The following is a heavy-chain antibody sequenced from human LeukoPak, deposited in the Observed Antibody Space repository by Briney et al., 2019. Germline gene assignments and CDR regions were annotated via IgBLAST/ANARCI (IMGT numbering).Heavy chain of an antibody. CDR1: GYTFTSYG. J-gene: IGHJ4*02. CDR3: TRGPLAVAGSPLFY. CDR2: ISAYNGNT. Sequence: ASVKVSCKASGYTFTSYGISWVRQAPGQGLEWMGWISAYNGNTKYVQKLQGRVTMTTDTSTSTAYMELRSLRSDDTAVYYCTRGPLAVAGSPLFYWGQGTLVTVSS. D-gene: IGHD6-13*01. V-gene: IGHV1-18*01.